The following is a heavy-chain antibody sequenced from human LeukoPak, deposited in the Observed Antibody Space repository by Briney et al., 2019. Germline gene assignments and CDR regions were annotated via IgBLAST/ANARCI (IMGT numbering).Heavy chain of an antibody. Sequence: GASLRLSCAASGFTSSSNAMGWVRQPPGTGLERVSAISPGGSPYYADSVKGSFTISRDNSKNTRYLQMNSLRAEDTAVYYCVKRELYIVATTWGQGTLVTVSS. CDR1: GFTSSSNA. CDR2: ISPGGSP. J-gene: IGHJ5*02. V-gene: IGHV3-23*01. D-gene: IGHD5-12*01. CDR3: VKRELYIVATT.